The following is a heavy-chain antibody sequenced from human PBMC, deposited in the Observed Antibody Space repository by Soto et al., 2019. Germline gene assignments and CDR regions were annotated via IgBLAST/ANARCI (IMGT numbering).Heavy chain of an antibody. J-gene: IGHJ3*02. D-gene: IGHD6-19*01. CDR3: ARLKQWLPRQGRTVLAFDI. Sequence: PSQTLSLTCTVSGGSISSYHWSWIRQPPGKGLEWIGSIYYSGSTYYNPSLKSRVTISVDTSKNQFSLKLSSVTAADTAVYYCARLKQWLPRQGRTVLAFDIWGQGTMVTGSS. CDR1: GGSISSYH. CDR2: IYYSGST. V-gene: IGHV4-59*05.